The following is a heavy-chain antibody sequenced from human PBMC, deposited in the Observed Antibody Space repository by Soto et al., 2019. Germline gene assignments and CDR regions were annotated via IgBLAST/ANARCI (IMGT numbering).Heavy chain of an antibody. V-gene: IGHV1-3*05. CDR2: INAGNGNT. CDR3: ARAVAVAADFDY. D-gene: IGHD6-19*01. J-gene: IGHJ4*02. Sequence: QVQLVQSGAEEKKPGASVQVSCKASGYTFTGYAIHWVRQAPGQRLEWMGWINAGNGNTKYSQKFKGRVTITRDTSASTAYMELSSLRSEDTAVYYCARAVAVAADFDYWGQGTLVTVSS. CDR1: GYTFTGYA.